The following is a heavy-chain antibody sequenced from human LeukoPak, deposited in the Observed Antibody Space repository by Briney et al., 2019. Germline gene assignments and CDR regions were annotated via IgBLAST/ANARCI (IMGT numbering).Heavy chain of an antibody. V-gene: IGHV1-69*13. J-gene: IGHJ4*02. Sequence: ASVKVSCKASGGTFSSYAISWVRQAPGQGLEWMGGIIPIFGTANYAQKFQGRVTITADESTSTAYMELSSLRSEDTAVCYCASGYYYDSSGYCYFDYWGQGTLVTVSS. CDR2: IIPIFGTA. CDR1: GGTFSSYA. D-gene: IGHD3-22*01. CDR3: ASGYYYDSSGYCYFDY.